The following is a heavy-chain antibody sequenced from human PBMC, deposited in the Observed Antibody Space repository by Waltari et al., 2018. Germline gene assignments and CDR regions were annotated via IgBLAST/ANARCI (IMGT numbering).Heavy chain of an antibody. CDR1: GFTFSSYS. CDR3: ARAGDGDFDY. CDR2: ISSSSSTI. J-gene: IGHJ4*02. V-gene: IGHV3-48*04. D-gene: IGHD3-16*01. Sequence: EVQLVESGGGLVQPGGSLRLSCAASGFTFSSYSMNWVRQAPGKWLERVSYISSSSSTIYYADSVKGRFTSARDNAKNSLYLQMNSLRAEDTAVYYCARAGDGDFDYWGQGTLVTVSS.